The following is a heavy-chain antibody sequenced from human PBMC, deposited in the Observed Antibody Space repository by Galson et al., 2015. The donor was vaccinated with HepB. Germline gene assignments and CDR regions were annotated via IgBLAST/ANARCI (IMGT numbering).Heavy chain of an antibody. V-gene: IGHV3-30-3*01. CDR3: ARGGTRSSGSYYEAHYYYYMDV. Sequence: SLRLSCAASGFTFSSYAMHWVRQAPGTGLEWVAVISYDGSNKYYADSVKGRFTISRDNSKNTLYLQMNSLRAEDTAVYYCARGGTRSSGSYYEAHYYYYMDVWGKGTTVTVSS. J-gene: IGHJ6*03. CDR2: ISYDGSNK. CDR1: GFTFSSYA. D-gene: IGHD1-26*01.